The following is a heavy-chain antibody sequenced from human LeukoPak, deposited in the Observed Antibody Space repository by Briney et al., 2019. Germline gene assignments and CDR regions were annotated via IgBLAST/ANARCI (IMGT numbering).Heavy chain of an antibody. CDR3: ARTPYDSSGYYYSPNDYYYYGMDV. CDR2: ISYDGSNK. V-gene: IGHV3-30*04. J-gene: IGHJ6*02. Sequence: PGRSLRLSCAASGFTFSSYAMHWVRQAPGKGLEWVAVISYDGSNKYYADSVKGRFTISRDNSKNTLYLQMNSLRAEDTAVYYCARTPYDSSGYYYSPNDYYYYGMDVWGQGTTVTVSS. CDR1: GFTFSSYA. D-gene: IGHD3-22*01.